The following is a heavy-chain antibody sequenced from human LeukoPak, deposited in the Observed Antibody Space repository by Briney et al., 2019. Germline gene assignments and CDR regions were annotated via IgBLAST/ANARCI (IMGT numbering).Heavy chain of an antibody. CDR2: ISALNGNT. V-gene: IGHV1-18*01. D-gene: IGHD6-13*01. J-gene: IGHJ5*02. CDR3: ARDAGSSPLNWFDP. Sequence: ASVKVSCKASGYTFTSYGISWVRQAPGQGLEWMGWISALNGNTNYAQNLQGRVTMTTDTSTSTAYMELRSLRSDDTAVYYCARDAGSSPLNWFDPWGQGTLVTVSS. CDR1: GYTFTSYG.